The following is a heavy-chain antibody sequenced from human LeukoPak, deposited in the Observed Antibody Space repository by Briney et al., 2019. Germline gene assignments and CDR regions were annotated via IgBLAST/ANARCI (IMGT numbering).Heavy chain of an antibody. Sequence: PGGSLRLSCAASGFTFSSYAMHWVCQAPGKGLEWLALISHDGSNTYYADSVKGRFTISRDNSKNTLYVQMNGLRPEDTAVYYCARNGLPYYYDSSGYSNFDCWGQGTLVTVSS. V-gene: IGHV3-30-3*01. CDR1: GFTFSSYA. CDR2: ISHDGSNT. CDR3: ARNGLPYYYDSSGYSNFDC. D-gene: IGHD3-22*01. J-gene: IGHJ4*02.